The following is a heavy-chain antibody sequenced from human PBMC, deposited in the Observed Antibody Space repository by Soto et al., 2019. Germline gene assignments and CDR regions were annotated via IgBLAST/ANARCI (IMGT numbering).Heavy chain of an antibody. CDR3: ARDGGYGTPFDY. J-gene: IGHJ4*02. V-gene: IGHV3-74*01. CDR2: ITGEGTNT. D-gene: IGHD5-12*01. CDR1: GFAFSSYW. Sequence: EVQLVQSGGGLVQPGGSLVLSSAASGFAFSSYWLHWVRQAPGKGLMIVSSITGEGTNTANATSVKGRSTIPRDNAKNMVDLQMDSLKAEDTAVYYCARDGGYGTPFDYWGQGALVTVSS.